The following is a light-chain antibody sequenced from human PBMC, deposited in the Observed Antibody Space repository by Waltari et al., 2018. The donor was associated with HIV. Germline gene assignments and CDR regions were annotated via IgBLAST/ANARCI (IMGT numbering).Light chain of an antibody. CDR1: NSDVANFNY. V-gene: IGLV2-11*01. CDR3: CSGGNNNIWV. CDR2: DVT. Sequence: QFALAQPRSVSGSPGQSVSISCTGSNSDVANFNYVSWYQQHPGKVPKLFIYDVTKRRSGVPNRFSGSKSGYTASLTISGLQADDEADYSGCSGGNNNIWVFGGGTKVTVL. J-gene: IGLJ3*02.